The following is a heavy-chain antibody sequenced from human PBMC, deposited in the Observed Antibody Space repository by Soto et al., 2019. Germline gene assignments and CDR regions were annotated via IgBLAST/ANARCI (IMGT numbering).Heavy chain of an antibody. CDR3: AKDRGYCSSPNCFNIPDFDY. V-gene: IGHV3-30*18. D-gene: IGHD2-2*01. CDR1: GFTFTTYG. Sequence: QVQLVESGGGVDQPGRSLRLSCAASGFTFTTYGMNWVRQATGKGLEWVAVISYDGSNKLYADSVRGRFAISRDNSKSTLYLKMDSLRPEDTAVYYCAKDRGYCSSPNCFNIPDFDYWGQGAPVTVSS. J-gene: IGHJ4*02. CDR2: ISYDGSNK.